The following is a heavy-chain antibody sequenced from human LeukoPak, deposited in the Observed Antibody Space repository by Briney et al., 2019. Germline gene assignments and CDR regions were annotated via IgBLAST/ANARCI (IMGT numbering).Heavy chain of an antibody. Sequence: PSETLSLTCTVSGGSISSGSYYWDWIRQPPGKGLEWIGEINHSGSTNYNPSLKSRVTISVDTSKNQFSLKLSSVTAADTAVYYCARVMPVVPAAQPLFDYWGQGTLVTVSS. CDR3: ARVMPVVPAAQPLFDY. V-gene: IGHV4-39*07. CDR1: GGSISSGSYY. J-gene: IGHJ4*02. CDR2: INHSGST. D-gene: IGHD2-2*01.